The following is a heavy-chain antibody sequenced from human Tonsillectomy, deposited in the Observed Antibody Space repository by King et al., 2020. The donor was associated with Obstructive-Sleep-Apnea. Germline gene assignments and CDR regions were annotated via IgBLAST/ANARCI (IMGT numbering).Heavy chain of an antibody. V-gene: IGHV3-21*01. CDR2: ISSSSSNI. Sequence: VQLVESGGGLVKPGGSLRLSCAASGFTFSSYSMNWVRQAPGKGLEWVSSISSSSSNIYYADSVKGRFTISRDNAKNSLYLQMNSLRAEDTAVYYCARGYCSSTSCLVGSDYWGQGILVTVSS. J-gene: IGHJ4*02. CDR3: ARGYCSSTSCLVGSDY. CDR1: GFTFSSYS. D-gene: IGHD2-2*01.